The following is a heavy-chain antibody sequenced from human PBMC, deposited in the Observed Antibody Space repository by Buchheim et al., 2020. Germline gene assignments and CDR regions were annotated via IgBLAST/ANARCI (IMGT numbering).Heavy chain of an antibody. V-gene: IGHV4-61*02. CDR2: IYAIGSSST. J-gene: IGHJ5*01. CDR1: GDSIRSPNYY. CDR3: ARLPTGSAWFDS. Sequence: QVQLQESGPGLVKPSQTLSLTCTVSGDSIRSPNYYWSWIRQPAGRGLEWIGHIYAIGSSSTKYSPSLQSRVTISVATSQNQFSLKVTSVTAADTAMYYCARLPTGSAWFDSWGQG.